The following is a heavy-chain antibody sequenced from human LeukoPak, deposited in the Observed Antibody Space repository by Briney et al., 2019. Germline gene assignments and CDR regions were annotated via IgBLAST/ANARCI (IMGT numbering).Heavy chain of an antibody. D-gene: IGHD6-19*01. Sequence: ASVKVSCKASGYTFTSYGISWVRQAPGRGLEWMGWISAYNGNTNYAQRLQGRVTMTTDTSTSTAYMELRSLRSDDTAVYYCARGSVAGHNYYYYYYMDVWGKGTTVTVSS. V-gene: IGHV1-18*01. CDR1: GYTFTSYG. J-gene: IGHJ6*03. CDR3: ARGSVAGHNYYYYYYMDV. CDR2: ISAYNGNT.